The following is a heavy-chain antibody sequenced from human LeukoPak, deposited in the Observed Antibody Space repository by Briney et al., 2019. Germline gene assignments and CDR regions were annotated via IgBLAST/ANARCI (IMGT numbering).Heavy chain of an antibody. D-gene: IGHD2-2*01. V-gene: IGHV4-30-4*08. CDR3: AGTGEYQLLTGAFDI. J-gene: IGHJ3*02. CDR1: GGSISSGDYY. Sequence: SQTLSLTCTVSGGSISSGDYYWSWIRQPPGRGLEWIGYIYYSGSTYYNPSLKSRVTISVDTSKNQFSLKLSSVTAADTAVYYCAGTGEYQLLTGAFDIWGQGTMVTVSS. CDR2: IYYSGST.